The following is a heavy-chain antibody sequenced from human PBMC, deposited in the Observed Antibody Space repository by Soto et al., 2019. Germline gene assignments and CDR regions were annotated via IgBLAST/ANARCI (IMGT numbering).Heavy chain of an antibody. D-gene: IGHD6-6*01. V-gene: IGHV3-11*01. CDR1: GFTFSDYY. Sequence: GGSLRLSCAASGFTFSDYYMSWIRQAPGKGLEWVSYISSSGSTIYYADSVKGRFTISRDNAKNSLYLQMNSLRAEDTAVYYSARVWAARPDYYGMDVWGLGTTVTVSS. J-gene: IGHJ6*02. CDR2: ISSSGSTI. CDR3: ARVWAARPDYYGMDV.